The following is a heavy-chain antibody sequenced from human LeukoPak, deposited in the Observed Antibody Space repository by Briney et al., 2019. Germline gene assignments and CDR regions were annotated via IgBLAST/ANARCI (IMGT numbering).Heavy chain of an antibody. D-gene: IGHD4-17*01. CDR1: GFTFNTHW. CDR3: VKGPHYGAYTDYFDF. J-gene: IGHJ4*02. V-gene: IGHV3-7*01. CDR2: IKQGGSEN. Sequence: GGSLRLSCAASGFTFNTHWMAWVRQAPGKGLDWVASIKQGGSENFYVDSVKGRFTISRGDAKNSLYLQMNTLRVEDTALYYCVKGPHYGAYTDYFDFWGQGTLVTVSS.